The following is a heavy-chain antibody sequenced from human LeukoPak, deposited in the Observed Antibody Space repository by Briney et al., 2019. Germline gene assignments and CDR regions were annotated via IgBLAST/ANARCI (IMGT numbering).Heavy chain of an antibody. CDR2: IIPLLGMA. CDR1: VGTFRQFG. Sequence: ASVKVSCKASVGTFRQFGVSWVRQAPGQGLEWMGSIIPLLGMANHAHKFQGRATITADKSTNTAYMELSSLRTEDTAVYFCAREITGTSMVVIQSLDIWGQGTMVTVSS. J-gene: IGHJ3*02. D-gene: IGHD5-18*01. CDR3: AREITGTSMVVIQSLDI. V-gene: IGHV1-69*04.